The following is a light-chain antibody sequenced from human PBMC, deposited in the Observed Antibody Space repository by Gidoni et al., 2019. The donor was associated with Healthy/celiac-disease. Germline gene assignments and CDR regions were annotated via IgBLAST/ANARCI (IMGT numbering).Light chain of an antibody. Sequence: IQLTQSPSSLSASVGDRVTITCRASQGISSYLAWYQQKPGKAPTLLIYAASTLQSGVPSRFSGSGSGTDFTLTISSLQPEDFATYYCQQLNSYPLFTFGPGTKVDIK. CDR3: QQLNSYPLFT. V-gene: IGKV1-9*01. CDR2: AAS. J-gene: IGKJ3*01. CDR1: QGISSY.